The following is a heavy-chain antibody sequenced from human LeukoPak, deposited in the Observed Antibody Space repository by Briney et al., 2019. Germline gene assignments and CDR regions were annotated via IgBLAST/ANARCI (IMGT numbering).Heavy chain of an antibody. CDR2: KYYGGDS. CDR3: ARRTYDYESGGYYYGRGWFDP. J-gene: IGHJ5*02. D-gene: IGHD3-22*01. Sequence: PSETLSLTCIVSGGSISSDYWTWIRQTPGKGLEWIGHKYYGGDSNYNPSLRGRATISVDTSKNQVSLKLSAVTAADTAVYYCARRTYDYESGGYYYGRGWFDPWGQGTLVTVSS. V-gene: IGHV4-59*08. CDR1: GGSISSDY.